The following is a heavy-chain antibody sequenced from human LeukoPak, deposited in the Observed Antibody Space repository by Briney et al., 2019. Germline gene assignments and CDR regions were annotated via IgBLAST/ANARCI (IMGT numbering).Heavy chain of an antibody. CDR1: GYTFTGYY. CDR2: INPNSGGT. J-gene: IGHJ4*02. D-gene: IGHD5-24*01. CDR3: AGRTRDGYNYHYFDY. V-gene: IGHV1-2*02. Sequence: GASVKVSCKASGYTFTGYYMHWVRQAPGQGLEWMGWINPNSGGTNYAQKFQGRVTMTRDTSISTAYMELSRLRSDDTAVYYCAGRTRDGYNYHYFDYWGQGTLVTVSS.